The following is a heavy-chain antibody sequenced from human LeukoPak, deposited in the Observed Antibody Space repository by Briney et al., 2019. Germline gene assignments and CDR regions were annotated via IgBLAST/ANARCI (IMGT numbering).Heavy chain of an antibody. J-gene: IGHJ5*02. CDR3: ARRYTSGRSAGYLDP. CDR1: GGSISTYY. Sequence: PSETLSLTCTVSGGSISTYYWSWIRQPPGKGLEWVGYISDSGSTNYNPSLKSRVTISVDTSKNQFSLRLSSVTAADTAVYYCARRYTSGRSAGYLDPWGQGTLDTVSS. V-gene: IGHV4-59*01. CDR2: ISDSGST. D-gene: IGHD6-19*01.